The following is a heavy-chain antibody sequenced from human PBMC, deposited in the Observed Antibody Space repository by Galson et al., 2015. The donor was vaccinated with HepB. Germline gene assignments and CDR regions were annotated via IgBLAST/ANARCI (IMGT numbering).Heavy chain of an antibody. CDR3: ARDRYYDTLTGWTDAFDI. D-gene: IGHD3-9*01. V-gene: IGHV1-69*04. CDR2: IIPVLDIT. Sequence: SVKVSCKASGGTFNSYTINWVRQAPGQGLEWLGRIIPVLDITNYAQKFQGRVTITADKSTNTAYMELGTLRSDDTAVYYCARDRYYDTLTGWTDAFDIWGQGTLVTVSS. J-gene: IGHJ3*02. CDR1: GGTFNSYT.